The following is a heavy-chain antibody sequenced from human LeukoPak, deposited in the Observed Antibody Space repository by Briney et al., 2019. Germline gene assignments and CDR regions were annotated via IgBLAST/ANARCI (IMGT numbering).Heavy chain of an antibody. J-gene: IGHJ3*02. CDR1: GFTFSSYR. D-gene: IGHD3-22*01. CDR2: SSSSSSYI. CDR3: AAVVYYYDSSGYSDAFDI. Sequence: GGSLRLSCAAAGFTFSSYRMNWVRQAAGKGLEWVASSSSSSSYIYYADSVKGRFTISRDNAKNSLYLQMNSLRAEDTAVYYCAAVVYYYDSSGYSDAFDIWGQGTMVTVPS. V-gene: IGHV3-21*04.